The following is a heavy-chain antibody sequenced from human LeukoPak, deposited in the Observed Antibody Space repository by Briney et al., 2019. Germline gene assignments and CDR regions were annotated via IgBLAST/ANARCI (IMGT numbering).Heavy chain of an antibody. CDR1: GYSISSGYY. Sequence: PSETLSLTCTVSGYSISSGYYWGWIRQPPGKGLEWIGSIYHSGSTYYNPSLKSRVTMSVDTSKNQFSLKLSSVTAADTAVYYCARGAGLGYCSSTSCPSGNWFDPWGQGTLVTVSS. CDR2: IYHSGST. CDR3: ARGAGLGYCSSTSCPSGNWFDP. D-gene: IGHD2-2*01. J-gene: IGHJ5*02. V-gene: IGHV4-38-2*02.